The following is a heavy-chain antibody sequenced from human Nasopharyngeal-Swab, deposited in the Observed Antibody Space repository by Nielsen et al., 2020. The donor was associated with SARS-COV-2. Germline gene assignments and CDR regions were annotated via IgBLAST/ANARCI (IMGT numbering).Heavy chain of an antibody. CDR1: GGSVSGYY. CDR3: ARISLLQIVGATNPVDY. J-gene: IGHJ4*02. V-gene: IGHV4-59*02. Sequence: SETLSLTCAVSGGSVSGYYWSWIRQPPGDRLEWIGYINTIGVTKYNPSLNSRVSMSVDATRNQRPLNLWSMTAADTAMYFCARISLLQIVGATNPVDYWGQGTLVTVSA. CDR2: INTIGVT. D-gene: IGHD1-26*01.